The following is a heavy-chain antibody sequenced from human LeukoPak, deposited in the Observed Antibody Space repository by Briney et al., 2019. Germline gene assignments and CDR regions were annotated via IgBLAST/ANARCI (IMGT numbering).Heavy chain of an antibody. Sequence: SETLSLTCTVSGGSISSYYWSWIQQPAGKGLEWIGRIYTSGSTNYNPSLKSRVTMSVDTSKNQFSLKLSSVTAADTAVYYCARGPHYDILTGYERDYWGQGTLVTVSS. D-gene: IGHD3-9*01. CDR3: ARGPHYDILTGYERDY. CDR1: GGSISSYY. V-gene: IGHV4-4*07. J-gene: IGHJ4*02. CDR2: IYTSGST.